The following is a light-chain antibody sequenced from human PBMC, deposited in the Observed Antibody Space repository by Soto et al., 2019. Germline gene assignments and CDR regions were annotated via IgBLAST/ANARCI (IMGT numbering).Light chain of an antibody. CDR1: QTVRSY. V-gene: IGKV3-11*01. Sequence: EIVLTQSPATLSLSPGERATLSCRASQTVRSYLAWYQQKPGQAPRLLIYDASNRGTGIPARFSGSGSGTDFTLTIRSLEPEDFAVYFCQQRSIWPLTFGGGTKVEIK. CDR3: QQRSIWPLT. J-gene: IGKJ4*01. CDR2: DAS.